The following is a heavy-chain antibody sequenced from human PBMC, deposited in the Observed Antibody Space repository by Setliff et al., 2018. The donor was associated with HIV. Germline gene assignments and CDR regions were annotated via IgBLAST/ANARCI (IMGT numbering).Heavy chain of an antibody. CDR3: AKEGSYDYLWRYYYRLDV. Sequence: GGSLRLSCAASGFTFTAYNMAWVRQAPGKGLEWVAVVWFDGTNKNYADSVKGRFTISRDNSNNTLYLQMDSLRVEDTAVYYCAKEGSYDYLWRYYYRLDVWGQGTTVTVSS. J-gene: IGHJ6*02. CDR2: VWFDGTNK. V-gene: IGHV3-33*06. CDR1: GFTFTAYN. D-gene: IGHD3-16*01.